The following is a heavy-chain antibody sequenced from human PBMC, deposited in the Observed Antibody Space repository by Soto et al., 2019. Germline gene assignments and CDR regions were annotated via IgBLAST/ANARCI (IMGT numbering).Heavy chain of an antibody. CDR2: IYYSGST. CDR3: ARRYGYSFDY. D-gene: IGHD1-1*01. CDR1: GGSISSGGYY. V-gene: IGHV4-61*08. J-gene: IGHJ4*02. Sequence: LWETLSLTFTVSGGSISSGGYYWSWIRQPPGKGLEWIGYIYYSGSTNYNPSLKSRVTISVDTSKNQFSLKLSSVTAADTAVYYCARRYGYSFDYWGQGTLVTVSS.